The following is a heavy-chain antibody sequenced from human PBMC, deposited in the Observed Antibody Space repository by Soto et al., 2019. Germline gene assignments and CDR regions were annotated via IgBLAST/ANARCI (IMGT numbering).Heavy chain of an antibody. CDR1: GFPFSIYW. V-gene: IGHV3-74*01. CDR2: INMDGSST. D-gene: IGHD6-19*01. CDR3: AREEEIQAVAGWGTRDYYDYGMDV. Sequence: GGSLRLSCAASGFPFSIYWMHWVRQSPGKGLVWVSRINMDGSSTSYADSVKGRFTISRDNAKNTLYLQMNSLRAEDTAVYYCAREEEIQAVAGWGTRDYYDYGMDVWGQGETFTVSS. J-gene: IGHJ6*02.